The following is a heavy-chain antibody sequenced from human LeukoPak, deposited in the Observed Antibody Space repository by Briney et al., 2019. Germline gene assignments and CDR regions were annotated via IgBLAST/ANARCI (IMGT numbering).Heavy chain of an antibody. Sequence: ASVKVSCKASGYTFNSYGISWVRQAPGQGLEWMGGIIPIFGTAKYAQKFQGRVTITTDESTNTAYMELSSLRPEDTAVYYCAREGLAARVGSNAFDIWGQGTMVTVSS. J-gene: IGHJ3*02. CDR1: GYTFNSYG. CDR3: AREGLAARVGSNAFDI. CDR2: IIPIFGTA. V-gene: IGHV1-69*05. D-gene: IGHD6-6*01.